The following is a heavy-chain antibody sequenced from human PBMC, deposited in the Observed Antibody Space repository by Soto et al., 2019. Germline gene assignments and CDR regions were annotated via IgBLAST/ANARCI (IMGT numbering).Heavy chain of an antibody. V-gene: IGHV4-39*01. D-gene: IGHD3-22*01. CDR1: GGSISSSSYY. J-gene: IGHJ3*02. Sequence: SETLSLTCTVSGGSISSSSYYWGWIRQPPGKGLEWIGSIYYSGSTYYNPSLKSRVTISVDTPKNQFSLKLSSVTAADTAVYYCARLMGYYDSSGYVGSDAFDIWGQGTMVTVSS. CDR2: IYYSGST. CDR3: ARLMGYYDSSGYVGSDAFDI.